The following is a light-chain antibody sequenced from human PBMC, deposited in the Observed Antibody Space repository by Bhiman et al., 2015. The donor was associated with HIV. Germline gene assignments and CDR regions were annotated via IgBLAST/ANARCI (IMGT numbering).Light chain of an antibody. Sequence: QSALTQPASVSGSPGQSITISCTGSSHDVGGHDYVSWYQQHPGNAPKLLIYHVTRRPSGVSNRFSGSKSGTSATLGITGLQTGDEADYYCATWDNSLSAVLFGGGTKVTVL. CDR2: HVT. CDR3: ATWDNSLSAVL. J-gene: IGLJ2*01. V-gene: IGLV2-14*03. CDR1: SHDVGGHDY.